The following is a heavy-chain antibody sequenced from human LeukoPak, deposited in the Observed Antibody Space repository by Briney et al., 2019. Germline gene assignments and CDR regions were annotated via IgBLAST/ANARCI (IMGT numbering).Heavy chain of an antibody. D-gene: IGHD3-22*01. V-gene: IGHV3-7*03. CDR2: IKQDGSEK. CDR1: GFTFSSYW. J-gene: IGHJ4*02. Sequence: PGGSLRLSCAASGFTFSSYWMSWVRQAPGKGLEWVANIKQDGSEKYYVDSVKGRFTISRDNAKNSLYLQMNSLRAEDTAVYYCAREYYYDSSGYYIRYFDYWGQGTLVTVSS. CDR3: AREYYYDSSGYYIRYFDY.